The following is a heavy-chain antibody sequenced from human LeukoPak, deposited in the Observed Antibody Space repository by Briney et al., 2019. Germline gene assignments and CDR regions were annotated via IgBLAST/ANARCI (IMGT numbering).Heavy chain of an antibody. CDR2: ISSSSSTR. J-gene: IGHJ3*01. CDR1: GFNFITYS. CDR3: ARGILATSDAFDL. Sequence: PGGSLRLSCGASGFNFITYSMNWVRQAPGKGPEWISYISSSSSTRFYADSVVGRFTISRDNAKDSVYLQMNGLRADDTATYYCARGILATSDAFDLWGRGTRVSVSS. V-gene: IGHV3-48*01.